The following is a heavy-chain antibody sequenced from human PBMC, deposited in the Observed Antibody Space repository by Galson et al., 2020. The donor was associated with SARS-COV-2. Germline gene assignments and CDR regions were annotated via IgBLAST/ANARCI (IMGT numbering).Heavy chain of an antibody. V-gene: IGHV3-30*04. CDR3: ARALGENYYYGMDV. Sequence: GGSLRLSCAASGFTFSSYAMHWVRQAPGKGLEWVAVISYDGSNKYYADSVKGRFTIPRDNSKNTLYLQMNSLRAEDTAVYYCARALGENYYYGMDVWGQGTTVTVSS. CDR1: GFTFSSYA. D-gene: IGHD3-16*01. J-gene: IGHJ6*02. CDR2: ISYDGSNK.